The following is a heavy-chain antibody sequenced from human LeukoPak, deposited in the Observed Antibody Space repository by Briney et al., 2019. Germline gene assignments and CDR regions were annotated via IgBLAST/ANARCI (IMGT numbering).Heavy chain of an antibody. D-gene: IGHD6-13*01. CDR3: ARGVGYTSSWYYFDY. CDR2: ISGSTTTI. V-gene: IGHV3-48*02. J-gene: IGHJ4*02. CDR1: GFTFSHYS. Sequence: GGSLRPSCAASGFTFSHYSMNWVRQAPGRGLEWVSYISGSTTTIYYADSVKGRFTISRDNVKSSLYLQMNSLRDEDSAVYYCARGVGYTSSWYYFDYWGQGTLVTVSS.